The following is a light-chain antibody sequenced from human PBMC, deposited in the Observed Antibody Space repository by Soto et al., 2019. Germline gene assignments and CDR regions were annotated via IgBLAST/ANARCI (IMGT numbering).Light chain of an antibody. CDR1: ESVSSY. CDR3: QQSYSKWT. Sequence: DIQMTQSPSSLSASVGDRVTITCRAKESVSSYVNWYQQKPGKAPKLLIYAASSLPSGVPARFSGSGSVTDFTLTISGLQPEDFATYYCQQSYSKWTFGQGTKVEIK. V-gene: IGKV1-39*01. J-gene: IGKJ1*01. CDR2: AAS.